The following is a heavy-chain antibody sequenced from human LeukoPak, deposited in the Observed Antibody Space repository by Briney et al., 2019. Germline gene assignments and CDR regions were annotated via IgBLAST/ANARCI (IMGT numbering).Heavy chain of an antibody. Sequence: GGSLRLSCAASGFSVSGYYLSWVRQAPGKGLEWVSVIYSGGDTSYVDSVKGRFTISRDNSKNTVHLQMNSLRPEDTAVYYCARGFFNFGYWGQGILVTVSS. V-gene: IGHV3-66*02. D-gene: IGHD3-3*01. J-gene: IGHJ4*02. CDR3: ARGFFNFGY. CDR1: GFSVSGYY. CDR2: IYSGGDT.